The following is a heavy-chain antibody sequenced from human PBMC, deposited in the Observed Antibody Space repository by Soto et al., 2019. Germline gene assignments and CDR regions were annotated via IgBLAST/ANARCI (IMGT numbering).Heavy chain of an antibody. CDR1: GCSISSYY. J-gene: IGHJ5*02. CDR3: ARDSHTAEWLVKPDNWFDP. Sequence: SETLSLTCTVSGCSISSYYWSWIRQPPGKGLEWIGYIYYSGSTNYDPSLKSRVTISVNTSKNQFSLKLSSVTAAATAVYYCARDSHTAEWLVKPDNWFDPWGQGTLVTVSS. V-gene: IGHV4-59*01. CDR2: IYYSGST. D-gene: IGHD6-19*01.